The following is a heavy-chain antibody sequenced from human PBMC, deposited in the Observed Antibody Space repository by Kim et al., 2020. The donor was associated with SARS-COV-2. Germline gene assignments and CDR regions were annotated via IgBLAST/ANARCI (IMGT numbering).Heavy chain of an antibody. CDR2: IYFIGRT. J-gene: IGHJ4*02. Sequence: SETLSLTCTVSGGSISSYYWSWIRQPPGKGLEWIGYIYFIGRTNYNPSLKSRVTISVDTSKNQLSLKLSSVTAADTAVYYCASLAAVAGPFDYWGQGTLVTVSS. D-gene: IGHD6-19*01. CDR1: GGSISSYY. CDR3: ASLAAVAGPFDY. V-gene: IGHV4-59*13.